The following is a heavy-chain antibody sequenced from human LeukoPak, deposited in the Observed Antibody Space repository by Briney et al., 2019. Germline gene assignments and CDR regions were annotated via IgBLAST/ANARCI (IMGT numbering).Heavy chain of an antibody. Sequence: GGSLRLSCAASGFAFSSYNMNWVRQAPGKGLEWVSYIGSSGSPTHYADSVGGRFTVSRDNAKNSLYLQMNSLRDEDTAVYFCARRPYSDTSGRLSDVWGQGTTVTVSS. D-gene: IGHD3-22*01. CDR1: GFAFSSYN. J-gene: IGHJ6*02. CDR2: IGSSGSPT. V-gene: IGHV3-48*02. CDR3: ARRPYSDTSGRLSDV.